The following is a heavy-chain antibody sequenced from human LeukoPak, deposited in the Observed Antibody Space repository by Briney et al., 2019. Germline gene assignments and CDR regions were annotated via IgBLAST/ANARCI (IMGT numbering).Heavy chain of an antibody. D-gene: IGHD3-3*01. CDR2: IYYSGST. J-gene: IGHJ5*02. CDR1: GGSISSYY. Sequence: PSETLSLTCTVSGGSISSYYWSWIRQPPGKGLEWIGYIYYSGSTNYNPSLKSRVTISVDTSKNQFSLKLSSVTAADTAVYYCARGGYDFWSGLSTTNWFDPWGQGTLATVSS. V-gene: IGHV4-59*01. CDR3: ARGGYDFWSGLSTTNWFDP.